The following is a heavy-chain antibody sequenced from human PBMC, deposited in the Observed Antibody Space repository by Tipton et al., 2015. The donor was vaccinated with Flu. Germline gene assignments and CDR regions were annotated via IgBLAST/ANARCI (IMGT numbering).Heavy chain of an antibody. CDR3: ARGPEQWLVNPHYFDY. Sequence: TLSLTCTVSGYSISSGYYWGWIRQSPGKGLEWIGSIYHSGGTYYNPSLKSRVTISVDTSKNQFSLKLSSVTAADTAVYYCARGPEQWLVNPHYFDYWGQRTLVTVSS. V-gene: IGHV4-38-2*02. CDR1: GYSISSGYY. J-gene: IGHJ4*02. CDR2: IYHSGGT. D-gene: IGHD6-19*01.